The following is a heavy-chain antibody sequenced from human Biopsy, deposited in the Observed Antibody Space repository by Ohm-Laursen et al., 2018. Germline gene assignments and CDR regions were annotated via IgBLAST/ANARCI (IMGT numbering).Heavy chain of an antibody. CDR2: INQAGTS. J-gene: IGHJ4*02. V-gene: IGHV4-34*08. CDR3: GNEVHGRDY. CDR1: GKTFSDYQ. Sequence: TLSLTCAVFGKTFSDYQWSWIRQPPGKGREWIGQINQAGTSNFNPSFKSRVSISANASKLEFSRMLTSVTAADTAVYLCGNEVHGRDYWGLGAQVTVSS. D-gene: IGHD2-15*01.